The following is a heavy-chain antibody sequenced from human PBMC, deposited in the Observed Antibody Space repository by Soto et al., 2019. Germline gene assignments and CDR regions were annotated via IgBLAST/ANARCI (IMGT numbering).Heavy chain of an antibody. CDR1: GGSINNRGYY. CDR2: IYYSGNT. V-gene: IGHV4-31*03. D-gene: IGHD2-8*01. Sequence: SETLSLTCTVSGGSINNRGYYWSWSRQHPGKGLEWIGCIYYSGNTYYNPSLKSRVTILVDTSKNQFSLQLNSVTPEDTAVYYCAREGYCTNGVCLLGYYYGMDVWGQGTTVTVSS. J-gene: IGHJ6*02. CDR3: AREGYCTNGVCLLGYYYGMDV.